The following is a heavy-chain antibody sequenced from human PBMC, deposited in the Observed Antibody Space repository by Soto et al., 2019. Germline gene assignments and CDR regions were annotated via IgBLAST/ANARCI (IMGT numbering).Heavy chain of an antibody. D-gene: IGHD3-16*01. Sequence: ASVKVSCKASGYTFASYYRQWVRQAPGQGLEWMGIINPSGGSTSYAQKFQGRVTMTRDTSTSTVYMELSSLRSEDTAVYYCARDPYYDYIWGTSRRAYYYYYMDVWGKGTTVTVSS. CDR1: GYTFASYY. V-gene: IGHV1-46*03. CDR3: ARDPYYDYIWGTSRRAYYYYYMDV. J-gene: IGHJ6*03. CDR2: INPSGGST.